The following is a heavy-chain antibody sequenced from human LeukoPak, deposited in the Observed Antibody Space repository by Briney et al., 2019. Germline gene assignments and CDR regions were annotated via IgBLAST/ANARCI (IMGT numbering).Heavy chain of an antibody. V-gene: IGHV1-2*02. CDR2: INPNSGDT. D-gene: IGHD1-26*01. CDR1: GYTFTAYY. J-gene: IGHJ4*02. CDR3: ARGLMSAVGVGYFDY. Sequence: GASVKVSCKASGYTFTAYYIHWVRQAPGQGLEWLGWINPNSGDTNYAQKFQGRVTMTRDTSITTAYMELSRLKSDDTAVYYCARGLMSAVGVGYFDYGGQGTLVTVSS.